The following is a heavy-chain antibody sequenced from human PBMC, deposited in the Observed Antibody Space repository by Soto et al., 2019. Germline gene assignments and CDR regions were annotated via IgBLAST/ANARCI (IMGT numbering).Heavy chain of an antibody. Sequence: QAQLVESGGGVVQPGRSLRLSCAASGFAFSSYGMHWVRQAPGTGLEWVAVISYDGSLQHYADSVKGRFTISRDNSENMMLLQISSLRAEDTAVYYCVSDRGYGHASVPYSWGQGTLVSVSS. CDR2: ISYDGSLQ. D-gene: IGHD5-18*01. J-gene: IGHJ4*02. CDR1: GFAFSSYG. CDR3: VSDRGYGHASVPYS. V-gene: IGHV3-30*03.